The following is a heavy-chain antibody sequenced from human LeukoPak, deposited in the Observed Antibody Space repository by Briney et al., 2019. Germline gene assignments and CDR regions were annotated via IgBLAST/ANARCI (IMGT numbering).Heavy chain of an antibody. CDR3: ATTPDFWSGYITGIYYYYGMDV. CDR2: ISGSGGST. Sequence: PGGSLRLSCAASGFTFSSYAMSWVRQAPGKGLEWVSAISGSGGSTYYADSVKGRFTISRDNSKNPLYLQMNSLRAEDTAVYYCATTPDFWSGYITGIYYYYGMDVWGQGTTVTVSS. CDR1: GFTFSSYA. J-gene: IGHJ6*02. V-gene: IGHV3-23*01. D-gene: IGHD3-3*01.